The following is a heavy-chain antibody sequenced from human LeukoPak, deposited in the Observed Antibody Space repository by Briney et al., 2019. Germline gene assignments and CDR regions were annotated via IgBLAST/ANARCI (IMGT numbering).Heavy chain of an antibody. Sequence: SETLSLTCAVYGGSISSYYWGWIRQSPGMGLECIVYIHYAGSTNYNPSLKSRVTISVETSKNQFYLKLKSVTAADTAVYYCARGGYYGSGNDFRFDPWGQGTLVTVSS. CDR1: GGSISSYY. D-gene: IGHD3-10*01. V-gene: IGHV4-59*01. J-gene: IGHJ5*02. CDR3: ARGGYYGSGNDFRFDP. CDR2: IHYAGST.